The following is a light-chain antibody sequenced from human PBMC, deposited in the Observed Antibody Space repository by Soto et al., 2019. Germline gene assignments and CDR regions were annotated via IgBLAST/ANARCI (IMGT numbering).Light chain of an antibody. Sequence: QTVVTQEPSLTVSPGGTVTLTCGSSTGAVTSGHHPYWLQQKPGQAPRTLIYHTTNTLSWTPARFSGSLLGGKAALTLSGAQPEDEALYYCLLTYSGPWLFGGGTKLTXL. CDR2: HTT. CDR1: TGAVTSGHH. V-gene: IGLV7-46*01. CDR3: LLTYSGPWL. J-gene: IGLJ3*02.